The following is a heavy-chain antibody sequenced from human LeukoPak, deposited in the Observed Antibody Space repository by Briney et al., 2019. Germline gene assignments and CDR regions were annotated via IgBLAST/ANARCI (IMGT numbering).Heavy chain of an antibody. J-gene: IGHJ4*02. CDR1: GFTFDDYA. V-gene: IGHV3-9*03. Sequence: GRSLRLSCAASGFTFDDYAMHWVRQAPGRGLEWVSGISWNSGSIGYADSVKGRFTISRDNAKNSLYLQMNSLRAEDMALYYCAKDKSRFLEWLSFDYWGQGTLVTVSS. D-gene: IGHD3-3*01. CDR3: AKDKSRFLEWLSFDY. CDR2: ISWNSGSI.